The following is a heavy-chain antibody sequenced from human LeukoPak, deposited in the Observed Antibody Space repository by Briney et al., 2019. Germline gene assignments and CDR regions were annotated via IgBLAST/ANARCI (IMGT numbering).Heavy chain of an antibody. CDR3: ARGVLGMDV. CDR2: IYYSGST. CDR1: GGSISSYY. J-gene: IGHJ6*02. V-gene: IGHV4-59*01. Sequence: SETLSLTCTVSGGSISSYYWSWIRQPPGKGLEWIGYIYYSGSTNYNPPLKSRVTISVDTSKNQFSLKLSSVTAADTAVYYCARGVLGMDVWGQGTTVTVSS.